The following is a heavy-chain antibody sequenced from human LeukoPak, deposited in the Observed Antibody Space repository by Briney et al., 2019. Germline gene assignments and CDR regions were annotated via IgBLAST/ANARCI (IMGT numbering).Heavy chain of an antibody. Sequence: SETLSLTCTVSGGSFSSYSWSWIRQPAGKGLEWIGRIYTSGNTNYNPSLKSRVTMSADTSKNQFSLNLSSVTAADTAVYYCARSARPGERLDYWGQGTLVTVSS. CDR3: ARSARPGERLDY. CDR1: GGSFSSYS. J-gene: IGHJ4*02. CDR2: IYTSGNT. D-gene: IGHD6-6*01. V-gene: IGHV4-4*07.